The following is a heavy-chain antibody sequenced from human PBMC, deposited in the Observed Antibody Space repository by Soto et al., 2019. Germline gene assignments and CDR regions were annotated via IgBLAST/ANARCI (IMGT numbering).Heavy chain of an antibody. J-gene: IGHJ4*02. V-gene: IGHV1-18*01. CDR3: ARDLDGSGSYYTDY. D-gene: IGHD3-10*01. CDR2: ISAYKGNT. CDR1: GYSFPNYG. Sequence: QVQLVQSGAEVKKPGASVKVSCKASGYSFPNYGISWVRQAPGQGLEWMGWISAYKGNTNYAQKLQGRVTMTTDTSTSTAYMELRSLRSDDTAVYYCARDLDGSGSYYTDYCGQGTLVTVSS.